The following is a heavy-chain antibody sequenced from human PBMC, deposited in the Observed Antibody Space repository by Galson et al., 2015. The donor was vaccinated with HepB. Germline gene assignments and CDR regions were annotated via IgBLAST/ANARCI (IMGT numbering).Heavy chain of an antibody. D-gene: IGHD4-11*01. J-gene: IGHJ4*02. V-gene: IGHV1-3*04. CDR2: INTGNGNT. Sequence: SVKVSCKASGYTFTNYAMHWVRQAPGQRLEWMGWINTGNGNTKYSEKFQGRVTITRDTSASTAYMELSSLRSDDTALYYCARVRPIVRNYLFEYWGQGTLVTVSS. CDR1: GYTFTNYA. CDR3: ARVRPIVRNYLFEY.